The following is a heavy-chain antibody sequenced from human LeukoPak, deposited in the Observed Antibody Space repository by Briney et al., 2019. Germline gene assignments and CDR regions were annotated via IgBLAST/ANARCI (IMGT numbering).Heavy chain of an antibody. D-gene: IGHD2-15*01. CDR3: ARHSIVALAAALSFEP. Sequence: SETLSLTCTVSGGSISSSSYYWGWIRQPPGKGLEWIGSIYYSGSTYYNPSLKSRVTISVDTSKNQFSLKLSSVTAADTAVYYCARHSIVALAAALSFEPWGQGTLVTVSS. J-gene: IGHJ5*02. V-gene: IGHV4-39*01. CDR1: GGSISSSSYY. CDR2: IYYSGST.